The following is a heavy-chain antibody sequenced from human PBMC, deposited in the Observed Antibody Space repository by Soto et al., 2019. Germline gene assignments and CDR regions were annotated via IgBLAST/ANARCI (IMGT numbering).Heavy chain of an antibody. CDR1: GGSISSGDYY. D-gene: IGHD3-16*01. Sequence: SETLSLTCTVSGGSISSGDYYWSWIRQPPGKGLEWIGYIYYSGSTYYNPSLKSRVTISVDASKNQFSLKLSSVTAADTAVYYCASFRGDPAYFDYWGQGTLVTVSS. J-gene: IGHJ4*02. CDR3: ASFRGDPAYFDY. CDR2: IYYSGST. V-gene: IGHV4-30-4*01.